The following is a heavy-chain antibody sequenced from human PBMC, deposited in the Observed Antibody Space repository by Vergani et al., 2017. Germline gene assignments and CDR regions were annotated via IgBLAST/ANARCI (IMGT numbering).Heavy chain of an antibody. CDR3: ASLGYSSGWYFGNYYYGMDV. D-gene: IGHD6-19*01. CDR2: INHSGST. V-gene: IGHV4-34*01. Sequence: QVQLQQWGAGLLKPSETLSLTCAVYGGSFSGYYWSWIRQPPGKGLEWIGEINHSGSTNYNPSLKSRVTISVDTSKNQFSLKLSSVTAADTAVYYCASLGYSSGWYFGNYYYGMDVWGLGTTVTVSS. J-gene: IGHJ6*02. CDR1: GGSFSGYY.